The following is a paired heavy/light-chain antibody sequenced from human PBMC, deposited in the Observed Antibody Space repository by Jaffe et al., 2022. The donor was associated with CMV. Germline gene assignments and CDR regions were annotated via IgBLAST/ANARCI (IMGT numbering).Light chain of an antibody. J-gene: IGKJ3*01. CDR3: QQSYTVPRT. V-gene: IGKV1-39*01. CDR2: VAS. CDR1: QSIASY. Sequence: DIQMTQSPSSLSASIGDKVTITCRASQSIASYLNWFQQKPGKAPKLLIFVASSLQSGVPSRFSGSGSGTDFTLTISNLQPEDFATYYCQQSYTVPRTFGPGTRVDIK.
Heavy chain of an antibody. J-gene: IGHJ6*02. CDR3: ARGRRGGGGLRNFYGMDV. V-gene: IGHV4-34*01. CDR1: GGPFSDYY. Sequence: QVQLQQWGAGLLRPSETLSLTCAVDGGPFSDYYWTWIRQPPGKGLDWIGEINYSGSTNYNPSLKSRVTISVDTSKSQVTLKVSSVTAADTAVYYCARGRRGGGGLRNFYGMDVWGQGTTVTVSS. CDR2: INYSGST. D-gene: IGHD2-15*01.